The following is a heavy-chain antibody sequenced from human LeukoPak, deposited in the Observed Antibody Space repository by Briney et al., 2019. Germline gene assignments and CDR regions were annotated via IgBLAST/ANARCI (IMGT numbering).Heavy chain of an antibody. Sequence: GGSLRLSCAASGFTLSSYSMNWVRQAPGKGLEWVSSISSSSSYIYYADSVKGRFTISRDNAKNSLYLQMNSLRAEDTAVYYCASGGYCSSTSCWRWVRYFDYWGQGTLVTVSS. CDR2: ISSSSSYI. CDR3: ASGGYCSSTSCWRWVRYFDY. V-gene: IGHV3-21*01. J-gene: IGHJ4*02. D-gene: IGHD2-2*01. CDR1: GFTLSSYS.